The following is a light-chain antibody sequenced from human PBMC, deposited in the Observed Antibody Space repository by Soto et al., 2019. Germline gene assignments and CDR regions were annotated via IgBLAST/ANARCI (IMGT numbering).Light chain of an antibody. Sequence: EIVLTQSPGTLSLSPGERATLSCRASQSVSSSYLAWFQHKPGQAPRPLIYGISSRATGIPDRFSGRGSGTHFTLTISRLEPEDFAVYYCHQYGTSPKTFGQGTKVEIK. CDR3: HQYGTSPKT. V-gene: IGKV3-20*01. J-gene: IGKJ1*01. CDR2: GIS. CDR1: QSVSSSY.